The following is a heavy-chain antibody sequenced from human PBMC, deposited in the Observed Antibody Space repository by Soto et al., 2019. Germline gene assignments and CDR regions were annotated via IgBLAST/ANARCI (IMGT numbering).Heavy chain of an antibody. CDR2: ISAYNGNT. CDR1: DYTFTSHG. D-gene: IGHD4-4*01. Sequence: VSVKVSCKASDYTFTSHGIHWVRQAPGQGLEWMGWISAYNGNTNYAQKLQGRVTMTADTSTGTAYLELRSLQSNDTAVYFCARDSSNYFDYWGQGNLVTVSS. V-gene: IGHV1-18*01. J-gene: IGHJ4*02. CDR3: ARDSSNYFDY.